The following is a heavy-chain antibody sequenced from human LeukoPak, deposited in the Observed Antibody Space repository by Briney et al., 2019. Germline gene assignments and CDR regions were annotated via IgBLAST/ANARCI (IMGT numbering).Heavy chain of an antibody. CDR1: GYTFTSYG. J-gene: IGHJ3*02. CDR3: ARAIAAAGTSDAFDI. CDR2: INPNSGGT. Sequence: GASVKVSCKASGYTFTSYGISWVRQAPGQGLEWMGWINPNSGGTNYAQKFQGRVTMTRDTSISTAYMELSRLRSDDTAVYYCARAIAAAGTSDAFDIWGQGTMVTVSS. V-gene: IGHV1-2*02. D-gene: IGHD6-13*01.